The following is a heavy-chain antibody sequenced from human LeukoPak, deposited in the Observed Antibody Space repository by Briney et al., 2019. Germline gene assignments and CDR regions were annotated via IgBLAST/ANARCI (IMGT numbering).Heavy chain of an antibody. D-gene: IGHD6-13*01. CDR2: IKEDGSAK. V-gene: IGHV3-7*01. CDR1: GITLSNYG. CDR3: ARDQPYSSSWYANWFDP. J-gene: IGHJ5*02. Sequence: GGSLRLSCAVSGITLSNYGMSWVRQAPGKGLEWVGNIKEDGSAKYYVDSVKGRFTISRDNAKNSLYLQMHSLRAEDTAVYYCARDQPYSSSWYANWFDPWGQGTLVTVSS.